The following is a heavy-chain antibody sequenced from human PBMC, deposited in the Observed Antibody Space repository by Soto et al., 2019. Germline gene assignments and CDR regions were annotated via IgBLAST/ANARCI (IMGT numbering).Heavy chain of an antibody. V-gene: IGHV4-31*03. D-gene: IGHD4-4*01. Sequence: QVQLQESGPGLVKPSQTLSLTCTVSGGSISSGGYDWSWILQHPGKGLEWIGYIYYSGSTYYNPSLKSRVTISVDTSKNQSSLKLSSVTAADTAVYYCARAPVSNYYYMDVWGKGTTVTVSS. CDR3: ARAPVSNYYYMDV. J-gene: IGHJ6*03. CDR1: GGSISSGGYD. CDR2: IYYSGST.